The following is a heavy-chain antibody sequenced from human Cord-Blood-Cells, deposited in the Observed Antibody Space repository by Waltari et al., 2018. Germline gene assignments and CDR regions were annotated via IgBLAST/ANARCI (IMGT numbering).Heavy chain of an antibody. V-gene: IGHV3-53*04. CDR1: GFTVSSNY. CDR3: ARGGAQFPRDAFDI. J-gene: IGHJ3*02. D-gene: IGHD2-21*01. CDR2: IYSGGST. Sequence: EVQLVESGGGLVQPGGSLRLSCAASGFTVSSNYMSWVPQAPGKGLEWVSVIYSGGSTYYADSVKGRFTISRHNSKNTLYLQMNSLRAEDTAVYYCARGGAQFPRDAFDIWGQGTMVTVSS.